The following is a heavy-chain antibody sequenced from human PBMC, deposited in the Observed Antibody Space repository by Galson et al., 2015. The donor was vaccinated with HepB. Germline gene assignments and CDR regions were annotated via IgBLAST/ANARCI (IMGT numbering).Heavy chain of an antibody. Sequence: SVKVSCKASGYTFTSYGISWVRQAPGQGLEWMGWISAYNGNTNYAQKLQGRVTMTTDTSTSTAYMELRSLRSDDTAVYYCARFYCSSTSCLPFDCWGQGTLVTVSS. V-gene: IGHV1-18*01. CDR1: GYTFTSYG. CDR3: ARFYCSSTSCLPFDC. D-gene: IGHD2-2*01. CDR2: ISAYNGNT. J-gene: IGHJ4*02.